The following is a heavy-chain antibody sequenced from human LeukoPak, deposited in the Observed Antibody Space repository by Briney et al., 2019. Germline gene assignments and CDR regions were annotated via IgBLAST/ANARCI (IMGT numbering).Heavy chain of an antibody. Sequence: GGSLRLSCAASGFTFSSYSMNWVRQAPGKGLEWVSVIYSGGSTYYADSVKGRFTISRDNSKNTLYLQMNSLRAEDTAVYYCARDGHYYDSSGYYLPLDAFDIWGQGTMVTVSS. CDR2: IYSGGST. D-gene: IGHD3-22*01. V-gene: IGHV3-66*01. CDR3: ARDGHYYDSSGYYLPLDAFDI. J-gene: IGHJ3*02. CDR1: GFTFSSYS.